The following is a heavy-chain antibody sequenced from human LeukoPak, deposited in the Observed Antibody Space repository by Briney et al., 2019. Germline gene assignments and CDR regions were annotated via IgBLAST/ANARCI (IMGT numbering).Heavy chain of an antibody. CDR3: ARAGATVTTHFDI. D-gene: IGHD4-11*01. CDR2: INPNSGGT. Sequence: GASVEVSCKASGYTFSGYYMHWVRQAPGQGLEWMGWINPNSGGTKYAQKFQGRVTMTRDTSISTAYMELRSLRSDDTAIYYCARAGATVTTHFDIWGQGTLVTISS. V-gene: IGHV1-2*02. CDR1: GYTFSGYY. J-gene: IGHJ4*02.